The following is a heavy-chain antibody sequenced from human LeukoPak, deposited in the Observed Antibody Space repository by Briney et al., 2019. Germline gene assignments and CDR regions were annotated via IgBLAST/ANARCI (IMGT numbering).Heavy chain of an antibody. CDR1: GFTFSRYA. D-gene: IGHD3-10*01. CDR2: ISSNGGST. Sequence: PGGSLRLSCSASGFTFSRYAMHWVRQAPGKGLEYVSAISSNGGSTYYADSVKGRFTISRDNSKNTLYPQMSSLRAEDTAVYYCVKDGSGSYYTYYFDYWGQGTLVTVSS. V-gene: IGHV3-64D*06. CDR3: VKDGSGSYYTYYFDY. J-gene: IGHJ4*02.